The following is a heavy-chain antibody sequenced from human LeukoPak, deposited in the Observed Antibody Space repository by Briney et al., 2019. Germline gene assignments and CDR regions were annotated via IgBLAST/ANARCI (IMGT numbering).Heavy chain of an antibody. CDR2: ISSNGGST. CDR1: GFTFSSYA. D-gene: IGHD5-18*01. Sequence: GRSLRLSCAASGFTFSSYAMHWVRQAPGKGLEYVSAISSNGGSTYYANSVKGRFTISRDNSKNTLYLQMGSLRAEDMAVYYCARAMSYSYGSYYFDYWGQGTLVTVSS. CDR3: ARAMSYSYGSYYFDY. J-gene: IGHJ4*02. V-gene: IGHV3-64*01.